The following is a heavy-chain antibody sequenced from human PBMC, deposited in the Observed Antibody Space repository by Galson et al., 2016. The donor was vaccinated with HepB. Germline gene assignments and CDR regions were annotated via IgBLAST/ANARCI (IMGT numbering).Heavy chain of an antibody. J-gene: IGHJ4*02. CDR3: ARWKASSSSRRQYFDY. Sequence: CAISGDSVSSDSAAWNWIRQSPSRGLEWLGRTYYRSKWYNDYAESEKSRITINPDTSKNQFSLQLNSVTPEDTAVYCCARWKASSSSRRQYFDYWGQGTLVTVSS. CDR1: GDSVSSDSAA. V-gene: IGHV6-1*01. CDR2: TYYRSKWYN. D-gene: IGHD6-6*01.